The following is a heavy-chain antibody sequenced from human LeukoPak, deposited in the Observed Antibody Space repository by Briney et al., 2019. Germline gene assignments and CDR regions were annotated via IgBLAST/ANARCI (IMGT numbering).Heavy chain of an antibody. D-gene: IGHD3-22*01. Sequence: GGSLRLSCTASGFTFGDYAMSWFRQAPGKGLEWVGFIRSKAYGGTTEYAASVKGRFTISRDDSKSIAYLQMNSLKTEDTAVYYCTRGGEANYYYDSSGYNPNYWGQGTLVTVSS. CDR2: IRSKAYGGTT. V-gene: IGHV3-49*03. J-gene: IGHJ4*02. CDR3: TRGGEANYYYDSSGYNPNY. CDR1: GFTFGDYA.